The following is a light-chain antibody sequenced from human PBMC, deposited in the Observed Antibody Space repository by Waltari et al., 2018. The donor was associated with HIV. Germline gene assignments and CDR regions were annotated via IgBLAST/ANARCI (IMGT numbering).Light chain of an antibody. CDR2: WAS. V-gene: IGKV4-1*01. CDR3: QQYYNTPLT. J-gene: IGKJ4*01. Sequence: DFVMTQSPDPLTVSLGERATINCKSSQSLLYTSNNKNYLAWYQNKPGQPHNLLIYWASIRESGVPDRFSGSGSGTDFTLTISSLQAEDVAVYYCQQYYNTPLTFGGGTKVEIK. CDR1: QSLLYTSNNKNY.